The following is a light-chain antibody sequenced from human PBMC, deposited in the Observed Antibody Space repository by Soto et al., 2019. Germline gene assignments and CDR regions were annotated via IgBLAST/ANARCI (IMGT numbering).Light chain of an antibody. V-gene: IGLV2-14*01. Sequence: QSLLTQPASVSGSPGQSITISCTGTSIDIGNYNYVSWYQQHPGKAPKLMISEVSNRPSGVSNRFSGSKSGNTASLTISGLQAEDEADYYCSSYTSTSSYVFGGGTKVTVL. CDR2: EVS. CDR1: SIDIGNYNY. CDR3: SSYTSTSSYV. J-gene: IGLJ1*01.